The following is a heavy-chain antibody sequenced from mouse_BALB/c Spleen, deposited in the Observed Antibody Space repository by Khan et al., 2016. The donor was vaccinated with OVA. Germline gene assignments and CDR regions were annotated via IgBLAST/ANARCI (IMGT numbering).Heavy chain of an antibody. D-gene: IGHD4-1*01. CDR1: GYSITSDYA. CDR3: ASELGRYCALDY. V-gene: IGHV3-2*02. CDR2: ISYSGST. Sequence: EVQLQESGPGLVKPSQSLSLTCTVTGYSITSDYAWNWIRQFPENKLEWMGYISYSGSTTYNPSLKSRISNTRDTFKDQFFLQLKSATSEDTATYYCASELGRYCALDYWGQGTTVTVSS. J-gene: IGHJ4*01.